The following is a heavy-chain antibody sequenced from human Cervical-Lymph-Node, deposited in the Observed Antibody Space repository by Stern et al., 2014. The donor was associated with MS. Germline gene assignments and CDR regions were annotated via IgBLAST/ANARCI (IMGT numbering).Heavy chain of an antibody. CDR1: GFTFSSYS. CDR3: AMSTAGTTGSWFDP. J-gene: IGHJ5*02. Sequence: VQLVQSGGGLVKPGGSLRLSCAASGFTFSSYSMNWVRQAPGKGLEWVSSISSSSSYIYYADSVKGRFTISRDNAKNSLYLQMNSLRAEDTAVYYCAMSTAGTTGSWFDPWGQGTLVTVSS. D-gene: IGHD1-7*01. V-gene: IGHV3-21*01. CDR2: ISSSSSYI.